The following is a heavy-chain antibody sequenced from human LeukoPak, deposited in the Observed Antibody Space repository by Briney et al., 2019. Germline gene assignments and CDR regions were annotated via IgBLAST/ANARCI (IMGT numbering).Heavy chain of an antibody. CDR2: IKQDGREK. J-gene: IGHJ4*02. D-gene: IGHD1-1*01. CDR1: GSTLSEFW. CDR3: ARAIRL. Sequence: GGSLRLSCAASGSTLSEFWMNWVRQAPGKGLEWVANIKQDGREKNYVDSVKGRFTISRDNAKNSVYLQMNSLRAEDTGIYYCARAIRLWGQGTLVTVSS. V-gene: IGHV3-7*04.